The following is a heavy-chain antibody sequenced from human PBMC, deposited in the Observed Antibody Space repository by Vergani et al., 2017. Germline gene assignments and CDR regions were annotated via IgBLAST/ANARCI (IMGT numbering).Heavy chain of an antibody. CDR2: INHSGST. D-gene: IGHD2-2*01. CDR1: GGSFSDYY. J-gene: IGHJ4*02. CDR3: RSGYCSSTSCPVWDY. V-gene: IGHV4-34*01. Sequence: QVQLQQWGAGLLKPSETLSLTCAVYGGSFSDYYWSWIRQPPGKGLEWIGEINHSGSTNYNPSLKSRVTISVDTSKNQFSLKLSSVTAADTAVYYCRSGYCSSTSCPVWDYWGQGTLVTVSS.